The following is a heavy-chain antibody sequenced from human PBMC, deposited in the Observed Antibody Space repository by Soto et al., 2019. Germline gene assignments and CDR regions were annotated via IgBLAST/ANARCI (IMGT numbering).Heavy chain of an antibody. Sequence: SVKLSCKASGGTFSSYTISWVRQAPGQGLEWMGRIIPILGIANYAQKFQGRVTITADKSTSTAYMELSSLRSEDTAVYYCARQGWDFGVVTAYYYYMDVWGKGTTVTVSS. D-gene: IGHD3-3*01. V-gene: IGHV1-69*02. CDR2: IIPILGIA. CDR1: GGTFSSYT. J-gene: IGHJ6*03. CDR3: ARQGWDFGVVTAYYYYMDV.